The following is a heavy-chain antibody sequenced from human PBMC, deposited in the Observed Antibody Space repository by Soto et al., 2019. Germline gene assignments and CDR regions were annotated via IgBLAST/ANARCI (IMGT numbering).Heavy chain of an antibody. Sequence: QVQLQESGPGLVKPSQTLSLTCTVTGGSISSDGYYWSWIRLHPGQGLEWIGYIYYTGYSFYNPFLRSRATLSVDTSDNQFSLRLSSLTAADTAVYYCARQYIASRWFDPWGQGTLVTVSS. V-gene: IGHV4-31*03. CDR2: IYYTGYS. CDR1: GGSISSDGYY. J-gene: IGHJ5*02. D-gene: IGHD6-6*01. CDR3: ARQYIASRWFDP.